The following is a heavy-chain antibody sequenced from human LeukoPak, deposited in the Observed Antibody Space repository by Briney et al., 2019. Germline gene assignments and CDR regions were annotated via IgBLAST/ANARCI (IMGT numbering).Heavy chain of an antibody. CDR1: GYSIGSDYY. CDR3: ASPSDYSFF. V-gene: IGHV4-38-2*01. J-gene: IGHJ4*02. D-gene: IGHD4-11*01. CDR2: IYHTGTT. Sequence: PSETLSLTCAVSGYSIGSDYYLGWIRQPPGKGLERIGSIYHTGTTYYNPSLKSRVTISLDTSKNQFSLRLSSVTAADTAVYYCASPSDYSFFWGQGILVTVSS.